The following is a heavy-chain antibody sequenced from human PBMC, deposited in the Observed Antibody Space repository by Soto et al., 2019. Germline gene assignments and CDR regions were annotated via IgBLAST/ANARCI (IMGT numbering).Heavy chain of an antibody. Sequence: QVQLVESGGGVVQPGRSLRLSCAASGFTFSSYGMHWVRQAPGKGLEWVAVISYDENNKSYADSVKGRFTISRDNSKNTLYLRMNGLRADDTAVYYCAKDPTTVTTRGGWYFDLWGRGTLVTVSS. CDR1: GFTFSSYG. J-gene: IGHJ2*01. CDR2: ISYDENNK. D-gene: IGHD4-17*01. V-gene: IGHV3-30*18. CDR3: AKDPTTVTTRGGWYFDL.